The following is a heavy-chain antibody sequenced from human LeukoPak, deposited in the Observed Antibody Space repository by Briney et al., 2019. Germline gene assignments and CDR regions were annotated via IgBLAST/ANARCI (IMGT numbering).Heavy chain of an antibody. V-gene: IGHV4-34*01. Sequence: SETLSLTCTVSGGSISGYYWSWIRQPPGKGLEWIGETNHSGSTNYNPSLKSRVTISVDTSKNQFSLKLSSVTAADTAVYYCARRGYYYYYMDVWGKGTTVTVSS. J-gene: IGHJ6*03. CDR1: GGSISGYY. CDR2: TNHSGST. CDR3: ARRGYYYYYMDV.